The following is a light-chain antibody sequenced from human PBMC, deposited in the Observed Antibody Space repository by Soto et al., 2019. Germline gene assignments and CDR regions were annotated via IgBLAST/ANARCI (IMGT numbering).Light chain of an antibody. Sequence: DIQMTQSPSSVSASVGDRVTITCRASQGISSWLAWYQQKPGKAPKLLINATTNLQSGVPSRFSGSGSGTDFTLTISILQPEDSASYYCQQGYSFPLSFGGGTRVEIK. CDR1: QGISSW. V-gene: IGKV1-12*01. J-gene: IGKJ4*01. CDR3: QQGYSFPLS. CDR2: ATT.